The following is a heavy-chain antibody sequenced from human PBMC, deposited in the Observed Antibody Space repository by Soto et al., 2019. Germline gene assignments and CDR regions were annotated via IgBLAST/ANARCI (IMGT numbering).Heavy chain of an antibody. CDR1: GGSINTDSW. CDR3: ASREEARPF. J-gene: IGHJ4*02. V-gene: IGHV4-4*02. CDR2: IHRSRGT. D-gene: IGHD6-6*01. Sequence: QVQLQESGPGLVSPLGTLSLTCAVSGGSINTDSWWTWVRQPPGKGLEWIGEIHRSRGTNYNSSLKSRVTISIDRTTNHFSLRLYSVTAADTAVYYGASREEARPFWGQGALGTVSS.